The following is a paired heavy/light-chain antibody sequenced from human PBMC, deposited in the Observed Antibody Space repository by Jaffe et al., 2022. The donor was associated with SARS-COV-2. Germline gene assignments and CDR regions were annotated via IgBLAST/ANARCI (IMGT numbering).Light chain of an antibody. V-gene: IGKV1-39*01. CDR3: QQSYSPHPFT. CDR2: TAS. Sequence: DIQMTQSPSSLSASVGDRVTITCRASQTINTFLNWYQVKPGKAPKLLIYTASSLQSGVPSRFSGSGSGTDFTLTISSLQPDDFATYYCQQSYSPHPFTFGQGTKLEIK. J-gene: IGKJ2*01. CDR1: QTINTF.
Heavy chain of an antibody. J-gene: IGHJ4*02. Sequence: EVQLVNSGGGLVQPGGSLRLSCGASGITFSSYAMSWVRQAPGKGLEWVSALSGTGGTAYYADSVKGRFTISRDNSKNTLYLQMNSLRAEDTAVYYCAKLLTRNVDMAMVLDYWGQGTLVTVSS. V-gene: IGHV3-23*04. CDR1: GITFSSYA. CDR3: AKLLTRNVDMAMVLDY. D-gene: IGHD5-18*01. CDR2: LSGTGGTA.